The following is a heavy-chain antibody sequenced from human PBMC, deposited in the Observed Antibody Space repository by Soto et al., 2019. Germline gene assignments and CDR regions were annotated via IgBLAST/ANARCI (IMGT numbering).Heavy chain of an antibody. CDR2: INPSGGST. CDR1: GYTFTSYY. V-gene: IGHV1-46*03. Sequence: QVQLVQSGAEVKKPGASVKVSCKASGYTFTSYYMHWVRQAPGQGLEWMGIINPSGGSTSYAQKYKGRVTLTRDTSTSTVYMELSSLRSEDTAVYYCARDRHSNSSYFDYWGQGTLVTVSS. D-gene: IGHD4-4*01. J-gene: IGHJ4*02. CDR3: ARDRHSNSSYFDY.